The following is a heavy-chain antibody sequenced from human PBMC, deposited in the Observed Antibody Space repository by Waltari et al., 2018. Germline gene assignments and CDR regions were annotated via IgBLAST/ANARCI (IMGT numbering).Heavy chain of an antibody. Sequence: EVQLLESGGDLVQPGGYLNMSCAASGYTFSTVSMSWVRQAPGKGLEWVSGISGGGDSTYYADSVKGRFTISRDNSKNTLYLQMNSLRAEDTAVYYCANGVRRVGYWGQGTLVTVS. CDR2: ISGGGDST. J-gene: IGHJ4*02. V-gene: IGHV3-23*01. CDR1: GYTFSTVS. D-gene: IGHD1-26*01. CDR3: ANGVRRVGY.